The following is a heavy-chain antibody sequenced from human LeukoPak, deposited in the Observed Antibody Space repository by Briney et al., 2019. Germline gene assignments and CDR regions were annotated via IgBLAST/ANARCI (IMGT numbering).Heavy chain of an antibody. V-gene: IGHV4-61*02. CDR3: ARAPVQYYYDSSGYYDY. D-gene: IGHD3-22*01. CDR1: GGSISSGSYY. CDR2: IYTSGST. J-gene: IGHJ4*02. Sequence: PSQTLSLTCTVSGGSISSGSYYWSWIRQPAGKGLEWIGRIYTSGSTNYNPSLKSRVTISVDTSKNQFSLKLSSVTAADTAVYYCARAPVQYYYDSSGYYDYWGQGTLVTVSS.